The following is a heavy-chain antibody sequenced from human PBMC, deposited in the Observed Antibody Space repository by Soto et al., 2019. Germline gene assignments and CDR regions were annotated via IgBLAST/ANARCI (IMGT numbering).Heavy chain of an antibody. Sequence: PGGSLRLSCAASGFTFSNYAMNWVRQAPGKGLEWVSIVSGNGGSTYYGDSVKGRFTISRDNSKNTLYLQMSSLRAEDTALYYCARSTASDYWGQGTLVTVSS. D-gene: IGHD1-26*01. CDR2: VSGNGGST. CDR1: GFTFSNYA. V-gene: IGHV3-23*01. J-gene: IGHJ4*02. CDR3: ARSTASDY.